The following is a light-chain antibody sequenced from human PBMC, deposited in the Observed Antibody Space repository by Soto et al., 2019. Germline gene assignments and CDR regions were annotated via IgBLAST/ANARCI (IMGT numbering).Light chain of an antibody. CDR2: GAS. CDR3: QQYNNWPVT. J-gene: IGKJ4*01. CDR1: QSVSNRY. Sequence: PGEIATLSCWASQSVSNRYLAWYQQKPGQAPRLLIYGASSRATGIPDRFSGSGSGTDFTLTISGLQSEDFATYYCQQYNNWPVTFGGGTKVDIK. V-gene: IGKV3D-15*01.